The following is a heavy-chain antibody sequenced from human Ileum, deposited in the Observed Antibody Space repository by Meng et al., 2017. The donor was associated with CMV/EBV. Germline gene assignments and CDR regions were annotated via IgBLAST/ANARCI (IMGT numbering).Heavy chain of an antibody. Sequence: GGSLRLSCAASGFTFSKYTINWVRQAPGKGLEGVSSISSSSSYVYYADSVKGRFTISRDNAQNSLYLHMNSLRAEDTAVYYCAREAGGGHSASDWFDPWGQGTLVTVSS. D-gene: IGHD2-21*02. CDR2: ISSSSSYV. CDR1: GFTFSKYT. J-gene: IGHJ5*02. CDR3: AREAGGGHSASDWFDP. V-gene: IGHV3-21*01.